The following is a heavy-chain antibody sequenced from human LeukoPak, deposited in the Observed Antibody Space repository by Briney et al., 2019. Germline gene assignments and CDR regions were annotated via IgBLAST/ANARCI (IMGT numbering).Heavy chain of an antibody. CDR2: IYYSGST. J-gene: IGHJ4*02. CDR1: GGSISSGGYY. Sequence: PSQTLSLTCTVSGGSISSGGYYWSWIRQHPGKGLEWIGYIYYSGSTYYNPSLKSRVTISVDTSKNQFSLKLSSVTAADAAVYYCARARGYGGDPYYFDYWGQGTLVTVSS. D-gene: IGHD4-23*01. V-gene: IGHV4-31*03. CDR3: ARARGYGGDPYYFDY.